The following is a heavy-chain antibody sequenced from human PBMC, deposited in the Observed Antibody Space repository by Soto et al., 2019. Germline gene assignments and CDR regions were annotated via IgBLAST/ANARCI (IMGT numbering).Heavy chain of an antibody. CDR2: MSYSGST. V-gene: IGHV4-59*01. D-gene: IGHD5-18*01. CDR1: GGSISSDY. J-gene: IGHJ4*02. Sequence: SETLSLTCTVSGGSISSDYWSWIRQTPGRGLEWIGYMSYSGSTNNNPSLKSRVTMSVDTSKNQFSLKLSSVTAADTAVYYCARGVDVAMVGTFDYWGQGTLVTVSS. CDR3: ARGVDVAMVGTFDY.